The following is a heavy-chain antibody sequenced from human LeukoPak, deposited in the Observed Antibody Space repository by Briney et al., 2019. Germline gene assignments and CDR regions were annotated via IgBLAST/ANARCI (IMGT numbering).Heavy chain of an antibody. V-gene: IGHV3-23*01. CDR2: ISGSGGST. CDR3: AKDLDYYGSGSPDY. Sequence: GGSLRLSCAASGFTFSSYAMSWVRQAPGKGLEWVSAISGSGGSTYYADSVKGRFTISRDNSKNTLYLQMNSLRAEGTAVYYCAKDLDYYGSGSPDYWGQGTLVTVSS. CDR1: GFTFSSYA. J-gene: IGHJ4*02. D-gene: IGHD3-10*01.